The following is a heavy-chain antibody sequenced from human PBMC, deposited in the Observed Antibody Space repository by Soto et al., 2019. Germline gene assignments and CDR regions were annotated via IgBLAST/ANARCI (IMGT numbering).Heavy chain of an antibody. D-gene: IGHD3-22*01. CDR1: GFTFSSYG. CDR2: ISFDGSTK. Sequence: QVQLVESGGGVVQPGRSLRLSCAASGFTFSSYGIHWVRQAPGKGLEWVAVISFDGSTKYYTDSVKGRFTISRDNSKNTLYLQMHSLRAEDTAVYYCQSYYDISGYYYDSWGQGTLVTVSS. V-gene: IGHV3-30*03. J-gene: IGHJ5*01. CDR3: QSYYDISGYYYDS.